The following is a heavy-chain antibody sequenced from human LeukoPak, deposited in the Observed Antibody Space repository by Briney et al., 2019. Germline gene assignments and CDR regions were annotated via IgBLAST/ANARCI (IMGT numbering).Heavy chain of an antibody. J-gene: IGHJ3*02. V-gene: IGHV1-2*02. CDR3: ARDKVPYYYGSRSYQSDAFDI. CDR1: GYTFTGYY. CDR2: INPNSGGT. D-gene: IGHD3-10*01. Sequence: ASVKVSCKASGYTFTGYYMHWVRQAPGQGLEWMGWINPNSGGTNYAQKFQGRVTMTRDTSISTAYMELSRLRSDDTAVYYCARDKVPYYYGSRSYQSDAFDIWGQGTMVTVSS.